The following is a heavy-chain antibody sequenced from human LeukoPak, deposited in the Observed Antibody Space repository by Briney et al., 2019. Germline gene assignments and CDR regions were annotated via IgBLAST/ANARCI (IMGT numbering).Heavy chain of an antibody. V-gene: IGHV4-59*01. CDR2: VYNSGSI. CDR3: ARLSLPAGYYYYYGMDV. J-gene: IGHJ6*02. Sequence: SETLSLTCTVSGASISSYYWTWIRQPPGKGLEWIGYVYNSGSIRYNPSLRGRVTISVDTSKNQFSLKLSSVTAADTAVYYCARLSLPAGYYYYYGMDVWGQGTTVTVSS. CDR1: GASISSYY.